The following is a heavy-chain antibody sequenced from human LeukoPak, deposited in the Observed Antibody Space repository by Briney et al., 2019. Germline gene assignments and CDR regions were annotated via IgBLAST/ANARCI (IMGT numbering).Heavy chain of an antibody. Sequence: GGSLRLSCAASGFTYPNFAMSWLRQAPGKGLEWVSAISGRGGSTYYADAVKGRFTISRDNSKNTLYLQMNSLSAEDTAEYYCAKGETEGGGLAHAYWGQGTLVTVSS. CDR3: AKGETEGGGLAHAY. CDR1: GFTYPNFA. J-gene: IGHJ4*02. D-gene: IGHD2-15*01. V-gene: IGHV3-23*01. CDR2: ISGRGGST.